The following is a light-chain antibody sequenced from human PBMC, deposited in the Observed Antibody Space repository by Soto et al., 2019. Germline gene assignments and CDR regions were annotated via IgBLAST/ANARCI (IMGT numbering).Light chain of an antibody. Sequence: QSALTQPRSVSGSPGQSVTISCTGTSSDVGGYNYVSWYQHHPGKAPKLMIYDVDKRPSGVPGRFSGSKSGNTASLTISGLQAEDEAAYYCCSYAGSYTFVLGNGTKVT. CDR3: CSYAGSYTFV. CDR2: DVD. J-gene: IGLJ1*01. V-gene: IGLV2-11*01. CDR1: SSDVGGYNY.